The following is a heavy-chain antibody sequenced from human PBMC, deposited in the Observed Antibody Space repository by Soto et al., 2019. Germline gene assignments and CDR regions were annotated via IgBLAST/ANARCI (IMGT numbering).Heavy chain of an antibody. J-gene: IGHJ6*02. CDR3: ARDRRVTDYYYGMDV. CDR1: GFTFSSYG. D-gene: IGHD1-20*01. Sequence: GGSLRLSCAASGFTFSSYGMHWVRQAPGKGLEWVAVIWYDGSNKYYADSVKGRFTISRDNSKNTLYLQMNSPRAEDTAVYYCARDRRVTDYYYGMDVWGQGTTVTVSS. CDR2: IWYDGSNK. V-gene: IGHV3-33*01.